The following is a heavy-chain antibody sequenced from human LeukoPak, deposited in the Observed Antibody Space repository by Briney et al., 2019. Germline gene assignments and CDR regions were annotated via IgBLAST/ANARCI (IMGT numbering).Heavy chain of an antibody. D-gene: IGHD3-22*01. CDR3: AKVRYDSSGYQSPYFDY. J-gene: IGHJ4*02. CDR2: ISASGGST. Sequence: GGSLRLSCAASGFTFSSSAMSWVRQVPGKGLEWVSGISASGGSTSYADSVRGRFTISRDDSKNTLYVQMNSLRDEDTAVYYCAKVRYDSSGYQSPYFDYWGQGILVTVSS. V-gene: IGHV3-23*01. CDR1: GFTFSSSA.